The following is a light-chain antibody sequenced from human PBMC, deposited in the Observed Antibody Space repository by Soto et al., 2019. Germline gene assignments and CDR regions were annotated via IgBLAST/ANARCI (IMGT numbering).Light chain of an antibody. CDR3: SSYTSSSTV. CDR2: DVS. J-gene: IGLJ1*01. Sequence: QSVLTQPASVSGSPGQSITISCTGTISDVGGYNYVSWYQQHPGKAPKLMIYDVSNRPSGVSNRFSGSKSGNTASLTISGLQADDEADYYCSSYTSSSTVFGTGTKVTVL. V-gene: IGLV2-14*01. CDR1: ISDVGGYNY.